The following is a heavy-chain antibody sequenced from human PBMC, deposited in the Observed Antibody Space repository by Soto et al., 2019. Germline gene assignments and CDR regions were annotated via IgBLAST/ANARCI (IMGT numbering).Heavy chain of an antibody. J-gene: IGHJ4*02. CDR3: ASAPGDYFDY. V-gene: IGHV4-31*03. Sequence: QVQLQESGPGLVKPSQTLSLTCTVSGGSISSGGYYWSWIRQHPGKGLEWLGYIFYSGSTFYNPSLKSGIARSVDTSKNQFSLKLSSVTAADTAVYYWASAPGDYFDYWGQGTLVTVSS. CDR1: GGSISSGGYY. CDR2: IFYSGST.